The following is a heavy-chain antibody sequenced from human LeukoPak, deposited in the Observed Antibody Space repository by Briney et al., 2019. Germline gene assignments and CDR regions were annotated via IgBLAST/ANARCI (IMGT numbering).Heavy chain of an antibody. CDR2: MYLSGTT. V-gene: IGHV4-4*02. J-gene: IGHJ4*02. D-gene: IGHD3-22*01. Sequence: SETLSLTCTVSGDSINSLDLWSWVRQPPGRGLEWIGEMYLSGTTHSNPSVKSRVTISIDKSKNQFFLNLSSVTAADTAVYYCAGLVGRYSSGLYHYYFDYWGQGTLVTVSS. CDR3: AGLVGRYSSGLYHYYFDY. CDR1: GDSINSLDL.